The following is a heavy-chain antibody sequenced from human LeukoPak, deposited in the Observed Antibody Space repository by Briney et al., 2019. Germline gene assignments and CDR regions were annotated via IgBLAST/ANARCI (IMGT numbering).Heavy chain of an antibody. J-gene: IGHJ3*02. V-gene: IGHV3-7*01. Sequence: PGGSLRLSCAASGFTFTTYWMSWVRQAPGKGLEWVANIKVDGSEKYYVDSVKGRFTISRDNAKNSLYLQMNSLRAEDTAVYYCARDLCPRASCWAFDIWAKGQWSPSLQ. CDR1: GFTFTTYW. CDR2: IKVDGSEK. CDR3: ARDLCPRASCWAFDI.